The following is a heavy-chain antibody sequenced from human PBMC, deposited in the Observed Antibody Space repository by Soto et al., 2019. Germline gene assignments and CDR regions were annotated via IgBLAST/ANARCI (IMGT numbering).Heavy chain of an antibody. V-gene: IGHV1-69*02. D-gene: IGHD5-12*01. CDR2: IIPILGIA. CDR1: GGTFSSYT. J-gene: IGHJ6*03. CDR3: ARAPLLTRGYSGYPNPYYYYMDV. Sequence: ASVKVSCKASGGTFSSYTISWVRQAPGQGLEWMGRIIPILGIANYAQKFQGRVTITADKSTSTAYMELSSLSSEDTAVYYCARAPLLTRGYSGYPNPYYYYMDVWGKGTTVTVSS.